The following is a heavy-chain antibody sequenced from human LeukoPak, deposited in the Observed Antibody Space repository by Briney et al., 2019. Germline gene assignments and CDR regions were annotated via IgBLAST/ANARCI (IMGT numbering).Heavy chain of an antibody. J-gene: IGHJ4*02. Sequence: GGSLRLSCAASGFDFSSNWMHWVRHAPGQGLVWVSRIKGDGISTNYADSVKGRFTISRDNSKNTLYLQMNSLRAEDTAVYYCAREGPYYFDYWGQGTLVTVSS. CDR1: GFDFSSNW. CDR2: IKGDGIST. V-gene: IGHV3-74*01. CDR3: AREGPYYFDY.